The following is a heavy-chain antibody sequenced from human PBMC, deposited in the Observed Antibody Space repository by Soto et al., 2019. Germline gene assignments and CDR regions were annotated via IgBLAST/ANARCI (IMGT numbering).Heavy chain of an antibody. J-gene: IGHJ6*02. V-gene: IGHV3-66*01. CDR2: IYSSGGT. D-gene: IGHD6-13*01. CDR3: GKASPASSWYDYYYYGMDV. Sequence: GGSLRLSCAASRLTVSSNYMSWVRQAPGKGLEWVSLIYSSGGTYYADFVKGRFTISRDNSKNTLYLQMNSLRAEDTAVYYCGKASPASSWYDYYYYGMDVWGQGTTVTVSS. CDR1: RLTVSSNY.